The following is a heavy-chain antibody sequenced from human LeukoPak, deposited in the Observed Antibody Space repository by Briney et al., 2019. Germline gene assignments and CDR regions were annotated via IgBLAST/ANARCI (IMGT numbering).Heavy chain of an antibody. CDR1: GFTSSSYA. J-gene: IGHJ4*02. CDR3: AMGQQLVYPTY. CDR2: ISGSGGST. D-gene: IGHD6-6*01. Sequence: GGSLRLSCAASGFTSSSYAMSWVRQAPGKGLEWVSAISGSGGSTYYADSVKGRFTISRDNSKNTLYLQMNSLRAEDTAVYYCAMGQQLVYPTYWGQGTLVTVSS. V-gene: IGHV3-23*01.